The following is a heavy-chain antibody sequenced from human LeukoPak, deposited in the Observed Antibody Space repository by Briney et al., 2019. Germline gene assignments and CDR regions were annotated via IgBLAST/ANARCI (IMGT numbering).Heavy chain of an antibody. CDR1: GFTVSSNY. Sequence: GGSLRLSCAASGFTVSSNYMSWVRQAPGKGLEWVSVIYSGGSTYYADSVKGRFTISRDNSKNTLYLQMNSQRAEDTAVYYCATAGWELDWALDYWGQGTLVTVSS. CDR2: IYSGGST. J-gene: IGHJ4*02. D-gene: IGHD3-9*01. CDR3: ATAGWELDWALDY. V-gene: IGHV3-53*01.